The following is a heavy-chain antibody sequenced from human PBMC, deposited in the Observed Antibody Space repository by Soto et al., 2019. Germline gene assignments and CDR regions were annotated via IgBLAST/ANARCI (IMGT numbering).Heavy chain of an antibody. CDR3: AGGYDYGDYASFDY. J-gene: IGHJ4*02. V-gene: IGHV4-31*03. D-gene: IGHD4-17*01. Sequence: QVQLQESGPGLVKPSQTLSLTCTVSGGSISSGGYYWTWIRQHPGEGLEWSGYIYYSGSTYYNPYLKCRVTISVDTTKNQSALKLGSVTAADTAVYYCAGGYDYGDYASFDYWGQGTLVTVSS. CDR2: IYYSGST. CDR1: GGSISSGGYY.